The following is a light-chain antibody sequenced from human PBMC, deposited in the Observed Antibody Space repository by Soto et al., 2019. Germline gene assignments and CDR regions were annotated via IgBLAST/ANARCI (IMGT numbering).Light chain of an antibody. J-gene: IGKJ1*01. CDR3: QQTLSFPPT. CDR1: PAIASF. V-gene: IGKV1-9*01. Sequence: IQLTQSPSSLSASVGDRVTITCRASPAIASFLAWYQQKPGTAPKLLIYSASTLQSGVPSRFSGSRSGTDYTLTIASLQPEDFATYYCQQTLSFPPTFGQGTKVDIK. CDR2: SAS.